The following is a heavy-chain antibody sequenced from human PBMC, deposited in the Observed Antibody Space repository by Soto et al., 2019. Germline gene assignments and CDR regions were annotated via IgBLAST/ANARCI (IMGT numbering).Heavy chain of an antibody. V-gene: IGHV4-39*01. Sequence: PSETLSLTCTVSGGSISSSYFWGWIRQPPGKGLEWIGTIFYSGSTYYNPSLKSRVTISVDTSKNQFSLKLTSVTAADTALYYCARRYGWLYFDYWGQGSLVTVSS. J-gene: IGHJ4*02. D-gene: IGHD3-10*01. CDR3: ARRYGWLYFDY. CDR1: GGSISSSYF. CDR2: IFYSGST.